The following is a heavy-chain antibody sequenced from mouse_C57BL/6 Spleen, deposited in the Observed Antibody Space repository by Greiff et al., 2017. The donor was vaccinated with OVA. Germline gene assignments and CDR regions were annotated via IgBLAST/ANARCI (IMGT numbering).Heavy chain of an antibody. Sequence: EVQLVESGGGLVQPKGSLKLSCAASGFSFNTYAMNWVRQAPGKGLEWVARIRSKSNNYATYYADSVKDRLTISREDSESILYLQMNNLKTEDPAMYYCVRQRLYYSNYDAMDYWGQGTSVTVSS. CDR1: GFSFNTYA. J-gene: IGHJ4*01. D-gene: IGHD2-5*01. CDR2: IRSKSNNYAT. CDR3: VRQRLYYSNYDAMDY. V-gene: IGHV10-1*01.